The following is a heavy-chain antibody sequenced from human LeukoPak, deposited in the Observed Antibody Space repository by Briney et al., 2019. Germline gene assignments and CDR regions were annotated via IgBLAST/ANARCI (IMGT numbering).Heavy chain of an antibody. CDR3: MAAGRDY. CDR1: GFTFSSYA. V-gene: IGHV3-66*01. J-gene: IGHJ4*02. D-gene: IGHD6-13*01. CDR2: IYSGGST. Sequence: GGSLRLSCTASGFTFSSYAMSWVRHVPGKGLEWVSVIYSGGSTYYADSVKGRFTISRDNSKNTLYLQMNSLRAEDTAVYYCMAAGRDYWGQGTLVTVSS.